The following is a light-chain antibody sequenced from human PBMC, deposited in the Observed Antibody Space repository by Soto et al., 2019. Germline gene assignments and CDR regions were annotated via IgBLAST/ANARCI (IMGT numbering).Light chain of an antibody. Sequence: EIVLTQSPGTLSLSPGERATLSCRASQSVSSNLAWYQQKPGQAPRLLIYGASSRATGIPDRLSGSGSGTDFTLTISRLEPEDFAVYYCQQYGSSPWTFGQGTKVDIK. CDR3: QQYGSSPWT. CDR2: GAS. J-gene: IGKJ1*01. CDR1: QSVSSN. V-gene: IGKV3-20*01.